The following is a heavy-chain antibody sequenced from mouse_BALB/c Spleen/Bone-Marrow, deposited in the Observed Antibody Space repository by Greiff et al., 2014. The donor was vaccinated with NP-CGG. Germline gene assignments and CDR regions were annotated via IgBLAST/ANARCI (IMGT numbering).Heavy chain of an antibody. D-gene: IGHD1-1*01. J-gene: IGHJ4*01. CDR1: GYTFTSYW. V-gene: IGHV1-87*01. CDR3: ARGDYGSSYEGAMDY. CDR2: IYPGDGDT. Sequence: VQLQQSGAELARPGASVKLSCKASGYTFTSYWMQWVKQRPGQGLEWIGAIYPGDGDTRYTQKFKGKATLTADKSSSTAYMQLSSVASEDSVVYYCARGDYGSSYEGAMDYWGQGTSVTVSS.